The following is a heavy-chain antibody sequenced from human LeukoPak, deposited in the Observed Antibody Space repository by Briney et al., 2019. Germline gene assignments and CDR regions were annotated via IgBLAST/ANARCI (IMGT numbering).Heavy chain of an antibody. Sequence: PSETLSLTCAVYGGSFRGYYWSWIRQPPGKGLEWIGEINHSGSTNHNPSLKSRVTISVDTSKNQFSLKLSSVTAADTAVYYCARGRISSWYYYYMDVWGKGTTVTVSS. J-gene: IGHJ6*03. D-gene: IGHD6-13*01. V-gene: IGHV4-34*01. CDR3: ARGRISSWYYYYMDV. CDR2: INHSGST. CDR1: GGSFRGYY.